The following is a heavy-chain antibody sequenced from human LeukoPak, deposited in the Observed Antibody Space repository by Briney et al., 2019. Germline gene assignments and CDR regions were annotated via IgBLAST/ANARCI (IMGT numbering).Heavy chain of an antibody. CDR1: GGSISSGDYY. CDR3: ARKRVAAGRAFDY. Sequence: SETLSLTCTVSGGSISSGDYYWSWIRQPPGKGLEWIGYIYYSGSTYYNPSLKSRVTISVDTSKNQFSLKLSSVTAADTAVYYCARKRVAAGRAFDYWGQGTLVTVSS. CDR2: IYYSGST. V-gene: IGHV4-30-4*08. D-gene: IGHD2-15*01. J-gene: IGHJ4*02.